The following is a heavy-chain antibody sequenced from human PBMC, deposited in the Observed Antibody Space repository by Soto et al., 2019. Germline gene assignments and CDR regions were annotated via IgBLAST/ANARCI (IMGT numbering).Heavy chain of an antibody. CDR3: TTDTLTVTTNYYYYYGMDV. CDR2: IKSKTDGGTT. Sequence: GGSLRLSCAASGFTFSNAWMNWVRQAPGKGLEWVGRIKSKTDGGTTDYAAPVKGRFTISRDDSKNTLYLQMNSLKTEDTAVYYCTTDTLTVTTNYYYYYGMDVWGQGTTVTVS. CDR1: GFTFSNAW. D-gene: IGHD4-17*01. J-gene: IGHJ6*02. V-gene: IGHV3-15*07.